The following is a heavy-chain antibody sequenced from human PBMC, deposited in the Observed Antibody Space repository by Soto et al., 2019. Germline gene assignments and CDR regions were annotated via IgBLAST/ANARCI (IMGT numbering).Heavy chain of an antibody. CDR3: VKGPIAAAGGRLYYFDY. D-gene: IGHD6-13*01. Sequence: PGGSLRLSCSASGFTFSSYAMHWVRQAPGKGLEYVSAISSNGGSTYYADSVKGRFTISRDNSKNTLYLQMSSLRAEDTAVYYCVKGPIAAAGGRLYYFDYWGQGTLVTVS. CDR2: ISSNGGST. J-gene: IGHJ4*02. CDR1: GFTFSSYA. V-gene: IGHV3-64D*08.